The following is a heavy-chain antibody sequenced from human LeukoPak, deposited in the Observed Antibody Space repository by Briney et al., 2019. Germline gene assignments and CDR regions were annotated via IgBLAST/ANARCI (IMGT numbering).Heavy chain of an antibody. CDR1: GFTFSSYS. CDR2: ISSSSSTI. V-gene: IGHV3-48*01. J-gene: IGHJ6*02. CDR3: ARKPSETYYYGSGSYGMDV. D-gene: IGHD3-10*01. Sequence: GGSLRLSCAASGFTFSSYSMNWVRQAPGKGLEWVSYISSSSSTIYYADSVKGRFTISRDNAKNSLYLQMNSLRAEDTAVYYCARKPSETYYYGSGSYGMDVWGQGTTVTVSS.